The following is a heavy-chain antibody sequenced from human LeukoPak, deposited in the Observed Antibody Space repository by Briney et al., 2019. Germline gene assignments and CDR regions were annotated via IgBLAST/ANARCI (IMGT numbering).Heavy chain of an antibody. CDR3: AARYGSGSYLRDY. CDR2: ISYDGSNK. V-gene: IGHV3-30-3*01. D-gene: IGHD3-10*01. J-gene: IGHJ4*02. CDR1: GFTFSSYA. Sequence: PGGSLRLSCAASGFTFSSYAMHWVRQAPGKGLEWVAVISYDGSNKYYADSVKGRFTISRDNSKNTLYLQMNSLRAEDTAVYYCAARYGSGSYLRDYWGQGTLVTVSS.